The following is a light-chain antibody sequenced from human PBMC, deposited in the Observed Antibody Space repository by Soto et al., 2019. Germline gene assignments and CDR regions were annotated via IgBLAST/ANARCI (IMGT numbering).Light chain of an antibody. CDR2: TNN. CDR1: SSNIGRDY. Sequence: QSVLTQPPSASGTPGQRVTISCSGSSSNIGRDYVYWFQQLPGTAPKLLIYTNNQRPSGVPDRFTGSKSGTSASLAISGLRSEDEANCCCAAWDDRLSAWVFGGGTKLTVL. CDR3: AAWDDRLSAWV. J-gene: IGLJ3*02. V-gene: IGLV1-47*02.